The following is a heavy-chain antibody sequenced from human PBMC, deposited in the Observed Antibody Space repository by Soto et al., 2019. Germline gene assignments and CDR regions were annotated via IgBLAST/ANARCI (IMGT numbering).Heavy chain of an antibody. V-gene: IGHV3-11*06. D-gene: IGHD2-21*02. CDR1: GFTFSDYY. Sequence: LRLSCAASGFTFSDYYITWIRQAPGKGLEWVSYISSSSSYTNYADSVKGRFTISRGNAKNSLYLQMNSLRAEDTAVYYCARGPGLFNCGGDCRTLDYWGQGTLVTVSS. CDR2: ISSSSSYT. J-gene: IGHJ4*02. CDR3: ARGPGLFNCGGDCRTLDY.